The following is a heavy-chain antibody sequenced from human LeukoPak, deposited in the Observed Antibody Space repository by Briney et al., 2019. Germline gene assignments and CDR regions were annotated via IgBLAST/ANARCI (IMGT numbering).Heavy chain of an antibody. D-gene: IGHD6-19*01. CDR3: AKGSGSGWYGWFDP. CDR1: RFTFSGYA. V-gene: IGHV3-23*01. Sequence: GGSLRLSCAASRFTFSGYAMYWVRQAPGKGLEWVSCIDASGVNTYYADSVKGRFTTSRDSSRNTLYLQMNSLRAEDTAVYYCAKGSGSGWYGWFDPWGQGTLVTVSS. CDR2: IDASGVNT. J-gene: IGHJ5*02.